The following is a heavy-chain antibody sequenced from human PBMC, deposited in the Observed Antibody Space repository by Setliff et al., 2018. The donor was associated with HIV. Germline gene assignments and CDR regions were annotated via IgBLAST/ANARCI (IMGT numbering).Heavy chain of an antibody. Sequence: ASVKVSCKASGYAFTNYYMHWVRQAPGQGLEWMGWMTPYSGNTGYAQKFQGRVSMTRNTSISTAYMELSSLRSEDTAVYYCARVYGRGYFDTSGYFDYWGQGTPVTVSS. J-gene: IGHJ4*02. D-gene: IGHD3-22*01. CDR3: ARVYGRGYFDTSGYFDY. CDR2: MTPYSGNT. V-gene: IGHV1-8*02. CDR1: GYAFTNYY.